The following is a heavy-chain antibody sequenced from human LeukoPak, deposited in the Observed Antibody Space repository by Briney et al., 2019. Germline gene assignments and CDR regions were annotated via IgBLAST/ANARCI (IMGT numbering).Heavy chain of an antibody. CDR2: IGNSGSAK. D-gene: IGHD3-3*01. CDR3: ARMSGSRLPGN. CDR1: RFSFSNHS. V-gene: IGHV3-48*01. Sequence: GGSLRLSCAASRFSFSNHSMNWVRQAPGKGLEWVSYIGNSGSAKYYAASVKGRFTISRDNGKNSLYLQMNSLRAEDTAVYYCARMSGSRLPGNWGQGTLVTVSS. J-gene: IGHJ4*02.